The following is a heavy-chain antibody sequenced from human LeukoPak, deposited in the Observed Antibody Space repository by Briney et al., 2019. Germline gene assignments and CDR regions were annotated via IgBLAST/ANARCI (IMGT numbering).Heavy chain of an antibody. CDR3: ARDSSERRGAFDI. Sequence: SETLSITCAVSGGSISSSNWWSWVRQPPGKGLEWIGEIYHSGSTNYNPSLKSRVTISVDKSKNQFSLKLSSVTAADTAVYYCARDSSERRGAFDIWGQGTMVTVSS. D-gene: IGHD1-1*01. CDR1: GGSISSSNW. V-gene: IGHV4-4*02. CDR2: IYHSGST. J-gene: IGHJ3*02.